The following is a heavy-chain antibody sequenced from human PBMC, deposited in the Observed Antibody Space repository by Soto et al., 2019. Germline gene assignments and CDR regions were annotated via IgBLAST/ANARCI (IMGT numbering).Heavy chain of an antibody. CDR3: ARRLTFSSSPHFAY. CDR1: GYTFTSYG. J-gene: IGHJ4*02. CDR2: ISAYNGNT. V-gene: IGHV1-18*01. Sequence: GASVKVSCKASGYTFTSYGISWVRQAPGQGLEWMGWISAYNGNTNYAQKLQGRVTMTTDTSTSTAYMELRSLRSDDTAVYYCARRLTFSSSPHFAYWGQGTLVTVSS. D-gene: IGHD6-6*01.